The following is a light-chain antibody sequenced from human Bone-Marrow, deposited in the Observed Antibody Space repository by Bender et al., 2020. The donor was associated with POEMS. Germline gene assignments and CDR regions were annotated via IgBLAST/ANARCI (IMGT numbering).Light chain of an antibody. CDR3: QSYDNSLGGWV. CDR1: SSDVGTYNL. CDR2: EGS. J-gene: IGLJ3*02. V-gene: IGLV2-14*02. Sequence: QSALTQPASVSGSPGQSVTISCTGTSSDVGTYNLVSWYQQYPGKAPKLLIYEGSERPSGISNRFSGSKSGTSASLAITGLQAEDEGDYYCQSYDNSLGGWVFGGGTKLTVL.